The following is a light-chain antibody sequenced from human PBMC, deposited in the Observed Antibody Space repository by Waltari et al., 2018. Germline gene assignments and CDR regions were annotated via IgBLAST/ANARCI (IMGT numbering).Light chain of an antibody. CDR3: QQYYSTPRS. CDR2: WAS. V-gene: IGKV4-1*01. CDR1: QSVVYRSNNNNY. Sequence: DIVMTQSPASLAVSLGERATINCKSHQSVVYRSNNNNYLAWYQQKPGQPPKLLIYWASARESGVPDRFSGSGSVTDFTLTISSLQAEDVAVYYCQQYYSTPRSFGGGTKVVIK. J-gene: IGKJ4*01.